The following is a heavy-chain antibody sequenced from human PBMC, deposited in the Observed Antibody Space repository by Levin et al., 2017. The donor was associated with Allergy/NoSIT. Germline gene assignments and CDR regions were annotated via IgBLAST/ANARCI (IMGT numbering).Heavy chain of an antibody. V-gene: IGHV4-4*02. J-gene: IGHJ6*03. Sequence: PGGSLRLSCAVSGGSISSSNWWSWVRQPPGKGLEWIGEVYHTGSTNFNPSLKSRVTILEDKSKDQFSLKVTSVTAADTAVYYCARNDHYYYYMDVWGKGTTVTVSS. CDR2: VYHTGST. D-gene: IGHD1-1*01. CDR1: GGSISSSNW. CDR3: ARNDHYYYYMDV.